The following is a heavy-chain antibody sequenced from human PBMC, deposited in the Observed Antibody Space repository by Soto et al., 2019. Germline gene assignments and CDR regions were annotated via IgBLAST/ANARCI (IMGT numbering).Heavy chain of an antibody. D-gene: IGHD3-3*01. CDR3: ARGVLA. V-gene: IGHV4-31*03. CDR2: IQYSGST. CDR1: GGSISSGDYC. J-gene: IGHJ4*02. Sequence: ASETLSLTCTVSGGSISSGDYCWSWIRQHPGKGLEWIGCIQYSGSTYYNPSLKSRVTISVDTSENQLSLKLTSVTAADTAVYYCARGVLAWGQGILVTVSS.